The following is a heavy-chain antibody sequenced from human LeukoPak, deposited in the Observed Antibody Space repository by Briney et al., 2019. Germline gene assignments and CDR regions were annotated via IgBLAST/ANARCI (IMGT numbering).Heavy chain of an antibody. D-gene: IGHD2-21*01. Sequence: HPGGSLRLSCAASGFTFSSYSMSWVRQAPGKGLEWVANIKQDGSEKNYVDSVKGRFTISRDNAKNSPYLQMNSLRAEDTAVYYCARLRYSDYWGQGTLVTVSS. J-gene: IGHJ4*02. V-gene: IGHV3-7*03. CDR3: ARLRYSDY. CDR1: GFTFSSYS. CDR2: IKQDGSEK.